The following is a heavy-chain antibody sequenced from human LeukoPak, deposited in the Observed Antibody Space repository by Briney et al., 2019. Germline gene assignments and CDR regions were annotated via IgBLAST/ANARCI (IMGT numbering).Heavy chain of an antibody. Sequence: PGGSLRLSCAASGFTFCNYWMTWVRQAPGKGLEWVANINLDGSRKYFVDSVKGRFSISRDNAANSLFLQMDSLTAEDTAVYYSAREDQVQRFSRVDSWGQGTLVTVSS. CDR2: INLDGSRK. V-gene: IGHV3-7*01. CDR3: AREDQVQRFSRVDS. CDR1: GFTFCNYW. J-gene: IGHJ4*02. D-gene: IGHD6-13*01.